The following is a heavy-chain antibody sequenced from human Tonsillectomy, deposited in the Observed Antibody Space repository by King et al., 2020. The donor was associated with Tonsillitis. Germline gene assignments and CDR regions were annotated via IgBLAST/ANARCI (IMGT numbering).Heavy chain of an antibody. V-gene: IGHV3-7*01. CDR2: IKQDGSEK. CDR3: ARNIVVVVGATSAFDI. J-gene: IGHJ3*02. D-gene: IGHD2-15*01. Sequence: VQLVESGGGLVQPGGSLRLSCAASGFTFTTYWMSWVRHAPGKGREWVANIKQDGSEKYYVDSVKGRFTISRDNAKNSLYLQMNSLRAEDTALYYCARNIVVVVGATSAFDIWGQGTMVTVSS. CDR1: GFTFTTYW.